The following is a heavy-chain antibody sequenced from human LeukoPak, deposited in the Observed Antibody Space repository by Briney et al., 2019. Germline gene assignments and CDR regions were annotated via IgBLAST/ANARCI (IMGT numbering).Heavy chain of an antibody. J-gene: IGHJ6*02. CDR1: GFPFNGYW. V-gene: IGHV3-74*01. D-gene: IGHD2-2*01. Sequence: PGGSLRLSCAASGFPFNGYWMVWVRQAPGKGLVWVSRIDSDGITITYADSVKGRFTISRDNAKNTLHLEMNSLRAEDTAVYYCARDGVVVVPAAMSYYYYGMDVWGQGTTVTVSS. CDR2: IDSDGITI. CDR3: ARDGVVVVPAAMSYYYYGMDV.